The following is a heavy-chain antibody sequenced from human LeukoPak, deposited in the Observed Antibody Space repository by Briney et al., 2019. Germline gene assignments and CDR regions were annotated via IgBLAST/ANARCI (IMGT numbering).Heavy chain of an antibody. V-gene: IGHV3-74*01. CDR3: ARAIGAVAGFDY. CDR1: GNYW. D-gene: IGHD6-19*01. CDR2: INSGGSWT. J-gene: IGHJ4*02. Sequence: PGGSLRLSCAASGNYWMHWVRQAPGKGLVWVTHINSGGSWTSYADSVKGRFTISKDNARNTVYLQMNSLRAEDTAVYYCARAIGAVAGFDYWGQGTLVTVSS.